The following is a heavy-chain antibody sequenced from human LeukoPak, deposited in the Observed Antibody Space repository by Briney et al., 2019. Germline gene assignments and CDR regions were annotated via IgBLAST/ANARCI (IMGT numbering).Heavy chain of an antibody. CDR3: ATLDSGSDYLDY. D-gene: IGHD1-26*01. CDR1: GFTFSSYA. Sequence: GRSLRLSCAASGFTFSSYAMHWVRQAPGKGLEWVAVISYDGSNKYYADSVKGRFTISRDNSKNTLYLQMNSLRAEDTAVYYCATLDSGSDYLDYWGQGTLVTVSS. CDR2: ISYDGSNK. V-gene: IGHV3-30-3*01. J-gene: IGHJ4*02.